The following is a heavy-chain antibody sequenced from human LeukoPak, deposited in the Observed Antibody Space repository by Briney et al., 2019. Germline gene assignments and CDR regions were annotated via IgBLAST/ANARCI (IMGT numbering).Heavy chain of an antibody. CDR3: ARIDYGGSRGVDY. CDR1: GGSFSGYY. J-gene: IGHJ4*02. Sequence: SETLSLTCAVYGGSFSGYYWSWIRQPPGEGLEWIGYIYYSGSTNYNPSLKSRVTISVDTSKNQFSLKLSSVTAADTAVYYCARIDYGGSRGVDYWGQGTLVTVSS. CDR2: IYYSGST. V-gene: IGHV4-59*01. D-gene: IGHD4-17*01.